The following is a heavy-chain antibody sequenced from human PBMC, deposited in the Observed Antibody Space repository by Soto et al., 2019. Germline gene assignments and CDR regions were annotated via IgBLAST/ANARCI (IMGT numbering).Heavy chain of an antibody. CDR3: AFVNIVGSSPYYFDI. V-gene: IGHV4-39*02. Sequence: SETLSLTCVVSSGSLTITSHYWGWVRQPPGKGLEWIGNVYYSGSLYYNPSLKGRATISLDTSKNHLTLTLTSVTAADTAVYYCAFVNIVGSSPYYFDIWAQGALVTVSS. CDR2: VYYSGSL. J-gene: IGHJ4*02. CDR1: SGSLTITSHY. D-gene: IGHD6-13*01.